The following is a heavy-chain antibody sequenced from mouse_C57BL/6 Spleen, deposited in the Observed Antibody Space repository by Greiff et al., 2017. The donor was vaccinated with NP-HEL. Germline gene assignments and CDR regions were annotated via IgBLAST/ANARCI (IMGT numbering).Heavy chain of an antibody. Sequence: QVQLQQPGAELVRPGSSVKLSCKASGYTFTSYWMDWVQQRPGQGLEWIGNIYPSDSETHYNQKFKDKVTLTVDKSSSTAYMQLSSLTSEDSAVYYCARKNLGQGYFDVWGTGTTVTVSS. D-gene: IGHD3-3*01. J-gene: IGHJ1*03. CDR1: GYTFTSYW. V-gene: IGHV1-61*01. CDR3: ARKNLGQGYFDV. CDR2: IYPSDSET.